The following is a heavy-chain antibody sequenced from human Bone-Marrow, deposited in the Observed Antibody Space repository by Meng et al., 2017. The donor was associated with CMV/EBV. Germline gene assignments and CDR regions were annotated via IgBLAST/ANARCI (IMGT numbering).Heavy chain of an antibody. CDR1: GFTFSSYA. D-gene: IGHD2-2*01. CDR2: ISYDGSNK. Sequence: GESLKISCAASGFTFSSYAVHWVRQAPGKGLEWVAVISYDGSNKYYADSVKGRFTISRDNSKNTLYLQMNSLRAADAAVYYCARSGRGTSLGMDVWGQGTTVTVSS. V-gene: IGHV3-30*04. J-gene: IGHJ6*02. CDR3: ARSGRGTSLGMDV.